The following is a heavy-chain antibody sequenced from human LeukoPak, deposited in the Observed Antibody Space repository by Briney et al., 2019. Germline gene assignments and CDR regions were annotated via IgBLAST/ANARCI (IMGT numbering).Heavy chain of an antibody. J-gene: IGHJ6*03. CDR2: IHHSGST. V-gene: IGHV4-38-2*02. D-gene: IGHD5-18*01. CDR3: ARDGGGYSYGATDYYMDV. CDR1: GYSTNSAYY. Sequence: PSETLSLTCTVSGYSTNSAYYWGWIRQPPGKGLEWIGSIHHSGSTYYNPSLKSRFTISVDTSKNQFSLKLISVTAADTAVYYCARDGGGYSYGATDYYMDVWGKGTTVTISS.